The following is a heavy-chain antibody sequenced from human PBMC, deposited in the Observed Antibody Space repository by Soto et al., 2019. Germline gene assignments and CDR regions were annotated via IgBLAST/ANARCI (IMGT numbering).Heavy chain of an antibody. CDR2: IYPGDSDT. CDR3: ARSRGDRRYYYDSSGYSPLGSGYYYGMDV. J-gene: IGHJ6*02. V-gene: IGHV5-51*01. Sequence: GESLKISCKGSGYSFTSYWIGWVRQMPGKGLEWMGIIYPGDSDTRYSPSFQGQVTISADKSISTAYLQWSSLKASDTAMYYCARSRGDRRYYYDSSGYSPLGSGYYYGMDVWGQGTTVIFSS. D-gene: IGHD3-22*01. CDR1: GYSFTSYW.